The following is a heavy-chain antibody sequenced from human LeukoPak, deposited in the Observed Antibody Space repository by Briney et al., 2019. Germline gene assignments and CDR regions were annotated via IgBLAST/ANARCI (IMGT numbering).Heavy chain of an antibody. CDR2: VFTSGST. D-gene: IGHD3-22*01. J-gene: IGHJ4*02. V-gene: IGHV4-59*10. Sequence: SETLSLTCAVYGGSFSGYYWSWIRQPAGKGLEWIGRVFTSGSTHYNPSLKSRVTISVDTSKNQFSLKLSSVTAADTAVYYCARPWGSGYMYYFDQWGQGTLLTVSS. CDR1: GGSFSGYY. CDR3: ARPWGSGYMYYFDQ.